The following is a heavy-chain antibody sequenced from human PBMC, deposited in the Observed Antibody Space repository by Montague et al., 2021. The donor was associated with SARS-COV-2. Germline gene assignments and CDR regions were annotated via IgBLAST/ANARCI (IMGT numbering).Heavy chain of an antibody. D-gene: IGHD3-3*01. J-gene: IGHJ6*02. Sequence: SETLSLTCSVSGGSFNDYYWTWIRQPPGKGREWSGEIIHSGTSNYNPSLKTRVTITTDKSKNQISLKLTAVTAADTATYYCSRGQVTVFAVLSAVPPAGAIAVWGQGTTVTVSS. CDR1: GGSFNDYY. V-gene: IGHV4-34*01. CDR2: IIHSGTS. CDR3: SRGQVTVFAVLSAVPPAGAIAV.